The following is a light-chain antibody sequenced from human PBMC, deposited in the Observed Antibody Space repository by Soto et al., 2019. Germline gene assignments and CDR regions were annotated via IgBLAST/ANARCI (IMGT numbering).Light chain of an antibody. CDR1: QSISSY. CDR3: QQSYSTLGT. V-gene: IGKV1-39*01. CDR2: AAS. J-gene: IGKJ1*01. Sequence: DIQMTQSPSSLSASVGDRVTITCRASQSISSYLNWYQQKPGKAPKLLIYAASSLQSGVPSRFSGSGSETDFTPTISSLQPEDFATYYCQQSYSTLGTFGQGTKVEIK.